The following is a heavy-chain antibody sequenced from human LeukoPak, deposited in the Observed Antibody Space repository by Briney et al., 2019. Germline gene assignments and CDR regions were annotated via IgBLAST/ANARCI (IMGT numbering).Heavy chain of an antibody. J-gene: IGHJ5*02. CDR2: ISAYNGNT. CDR3: ARDPREGIAAAGGGNWFDP. V-gene: IGHV1-18*01. D-gene: IGHD6-13*01. Sequence: ASVKVSCKASGYTFTSYGISWVRQAPGQGLEWMGWISAYNGNTNYAQKLQGRVTMTTDTSTSTAYMELRSLRSDDTAVYYCARDPREGIAAAGGGNWFDPWGQGTLVTVSA. CDR1: GYTFTSYG.